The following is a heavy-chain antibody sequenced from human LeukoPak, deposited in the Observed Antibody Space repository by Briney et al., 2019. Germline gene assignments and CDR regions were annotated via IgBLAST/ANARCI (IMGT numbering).Heavy chain of an antibody. J-gene: IGHJ5*02. CDR3: ASFRLVTPSQYNWFDP. CDR2: IYYSGST. Sequence: SETLSLTCTVSGGSISSSSYYWGWIRQPPGKGLEWIGSIYYSGSTYYNPSLKSRVTISVDTSKNQFSLKLSSVTAADTAVYYCASFRLVTPSQYNWFDPWGQGTLVTVSS. V-gene: IGHV4-39*07. CDR1: GGSISSSSYY. D-gene: IGHD2-21*02.